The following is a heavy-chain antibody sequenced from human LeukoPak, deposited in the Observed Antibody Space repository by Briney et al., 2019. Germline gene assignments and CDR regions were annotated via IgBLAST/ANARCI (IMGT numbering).Heavy chain of an antibody. CDR3: AREGPIQFLEQIDF. CDR1: GGSISSGGYS. D-gene: IGHD3-3*01. Sequence: KSSETLSLTCAVSGGSISSGGYSWSWIRQPPGKGLEWIGYIYYSGSTYYNPSLKSRVSISIDTSKNQFSLKLTSLEAADTAVYYCAREGPIQFLEQIDFWGQGSLVTVSS. J-gene: IGHJ4*02. CDR2: IYYSGST. V-gene: IGHV4-30-4*07.